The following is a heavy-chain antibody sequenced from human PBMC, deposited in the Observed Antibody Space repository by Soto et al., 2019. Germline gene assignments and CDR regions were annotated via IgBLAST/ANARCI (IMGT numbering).Heavy chain of an antibody. CDR1: GFTFSDYY. CDR3: ARASPPFDY. J-gene: IGHJ4*02. Sequence: QVQLVESGGSLVKPGGSLRLSCAASGFTFSDYYMSWIRQAPGKGVEWVSYISSSSSYTNYADSVKGRFTISGDNAKNSLYLQMNSLRAEDTAVYYCARASPPFDYWGQGTLVTVSS. CDR2: ISSSSSYT. V-gene: IGHV3-11*05.